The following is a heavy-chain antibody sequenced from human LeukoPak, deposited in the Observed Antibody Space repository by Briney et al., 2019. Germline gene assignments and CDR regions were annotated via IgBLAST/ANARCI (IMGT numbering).Heavy chain of an antibody. V-gene: IGHV1-2*02. Sequence: ASVKVSCKASGYTFTGYYMHWVRQAPGQGLEWMGWINPNSGGTNYAQKFQGRVTMTRDTSISTAYMELSRLRSDDTAVYYCARDPADFWSGYYYMDVWGKGTTVTVSS. D-gene: IGHD3-3*01. CDR1: GYTFTGYY. J-gene: IGHJ6*03. CDR3: ARDPADFWSGYYYMDV. CDR2: INPNSGGT.